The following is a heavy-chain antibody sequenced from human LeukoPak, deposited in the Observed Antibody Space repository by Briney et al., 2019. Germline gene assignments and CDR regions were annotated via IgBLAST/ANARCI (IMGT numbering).Heavy chain of an antibody. CDR3: ARAYSSSWSYYFDY. V-gene: IGHV3-11*04. Sequence: GGSLRLSCAASGFTFSDYYMSWIRQAPGKGLEWVSYISSSGSTIYYADSVKGRFTISRDNAKNSLYLQMNSLRAEDTAVYYCARAYSSSWSYYFDYWGQGTLVTVSS. CDR1: GFTFSDYY. D-gene: IGHD6-13*01. CDR2: ISSSGSTI. J-gene: IGHJ4*02.